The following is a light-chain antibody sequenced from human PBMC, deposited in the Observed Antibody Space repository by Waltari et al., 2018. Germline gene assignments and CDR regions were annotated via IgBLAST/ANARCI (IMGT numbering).Light chain of an antibody. CDR3: QQYFITPFT. CDR2: WAS. J-gene: IGKJ3*01. CDR1: QSIMYSSNNKNF. V-gene: IGKV4-1*01. Sequence: DIVMSQSPDSLAVSLGERATINCRSSQSIMYSSNNKNFLAWYQQKPGQSPKLLIYWASTRQSGVPDRFTGGWSGTDFTLTITSVQPEDVAIYYCQQYFITPFTFGPGTKVEIK.